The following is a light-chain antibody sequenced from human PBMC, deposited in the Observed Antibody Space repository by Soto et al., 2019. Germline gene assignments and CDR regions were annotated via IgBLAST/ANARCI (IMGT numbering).Light chain of an antibody. CDR3: QQGSDWPWT. V-gene: IGKV3-11*01. J-gene: IGKJ1*01. Sequence: EIVLAQSPATLSLSPGERATLSCRASQSVGGYLAWYQHKPGQAPRLLIYDASNRATGIPARFIGSGSGTVFTLTISSLEPEEFEFYYFQQGSDWPWTFGQGTKVEIK. CDR1: QSVGGY. CDR2: DAS.